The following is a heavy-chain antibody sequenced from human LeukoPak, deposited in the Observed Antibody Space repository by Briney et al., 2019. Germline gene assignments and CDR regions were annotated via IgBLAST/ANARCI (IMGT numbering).Heavy chain of an antibody. CDR3: ARSMTYSGYETEYYFDY. D-gene: IGHD5-12*01. J-gene: IGHJ4*02. CDR1: GFTFSTYA. V-gene: IGHV3-21*01. CDR2: ISSSSSYI. Sequence: GGSLRLSCAASGFTFSTYAMSWVRQAPGKGLEWVSSISSSSSYIYYADSVKGRFTISRDNAKNSLYLQMNSLRAEDTAVYYCARSMTYSGYETEYYFDYWGQGTLVTVSS.